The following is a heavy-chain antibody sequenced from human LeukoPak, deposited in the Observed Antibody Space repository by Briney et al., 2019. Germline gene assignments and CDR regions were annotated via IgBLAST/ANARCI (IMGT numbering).Heavy chain of an antibody. CDR1: GGSISSYY. CDR2: IHYSGST. Sequence: SETLSLTCTVSGGSISSYYWSWIRQPPGKGLEWIGYIHYSGSTHYNPSLKSRVTISVDTSKNQVSLKLSSVTAADTAVYYCARRRYSSSWYFGFDYWGQGTLVTVSS. V-gene: IGHV4-59*12. D-gene: IGHD6-13*01. CDR3: ARRRYSSSWYFGFDY. J-gene: IGHJ4*02.